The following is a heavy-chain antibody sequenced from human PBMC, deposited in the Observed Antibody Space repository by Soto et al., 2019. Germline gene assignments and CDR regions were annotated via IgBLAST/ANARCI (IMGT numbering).Heavy chain of an antibody. V-gene: IGHV3-23*01. J-gene: IGHJ6*02. CDR3: AKVWERTVTTRKYFYTMDV. Sequence: GGSLRLSCAASGLTFSSCDMSWVRQAPGKGLEWVSTISGSGGSTHYADSVKGRLTISRDNSKNTLYLQMNSLRAEDTAVYYCAKVWERTVTTRKYFYTMDVWGQGTTVTVSS. CDR1: GLTFSSCD. D-gene: IGHD4-17*01. CDR2: ISGSGGST.